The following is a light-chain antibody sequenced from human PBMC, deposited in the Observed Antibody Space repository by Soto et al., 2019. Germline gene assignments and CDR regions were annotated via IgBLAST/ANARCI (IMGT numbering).Light chain of an antibody. CDR1: QSVSSD. J-gene: IGKJ1*01. Sequence: EIVMTQSPATLSVSPGARATLSCRASQSVSSDLAWYQQKPGQAPRFLIYSASARATGIPARFSGSGSGTEFTLTLSSLQSEDSAVYYCQQYHNWPWTFGQGTQVEIK. CDR3: QQYHNWPWT. CDR2: SAS. V-gene: IGKV3-15*01.